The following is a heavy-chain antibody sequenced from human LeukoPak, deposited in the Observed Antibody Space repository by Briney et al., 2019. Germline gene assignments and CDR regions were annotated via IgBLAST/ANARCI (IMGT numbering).Heavy chain of an antibody. CDR3: ARAGYCSSTSCYDRDGYYYYYMDV. J-gene: IGHJ6*03. V-gene: IGHV3-20*04. CDR1: GFTFDDYG. Sequence: GGSLRLSCAASGFTFDDYGMSWVRQAPGKGLEWVSGINWNGGSTGCADSVKGRFTISRDNAKNSLYLQMNSLRAEDTALYYCARAGYCSSTSCYDRDGYYYYYMDVWGKGTTVTVSS. D-gene: IGHD2-2*01. CDR2: INWNGGST.